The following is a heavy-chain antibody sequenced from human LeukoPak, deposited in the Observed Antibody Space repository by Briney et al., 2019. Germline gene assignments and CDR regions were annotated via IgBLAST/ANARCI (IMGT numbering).Heavy chain of an antibody. V-gene: IGHV3-48*03. Sequence: PGGSLRLSCVASGFTFSSHEMNWVRQAPGKGLEWVSYISSSGSTLYYTDSVKGRFTTSRDNAKNSLYLQMNSLRADDTAVYYCARLYSRVGPFDYWGQGTLVTVSS. J-gene: IGHJ4*02. CDR2: ISSSGSTL. CDR1: GFTFSSHE. CDR3: ARLYSRVGPFDY. D-gene: IGHD5-18*01.